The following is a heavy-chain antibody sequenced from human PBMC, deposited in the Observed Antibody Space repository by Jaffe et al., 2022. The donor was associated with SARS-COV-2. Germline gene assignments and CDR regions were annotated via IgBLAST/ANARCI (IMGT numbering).Heavy chain of an antibody. CDR2: IYYSGST. D-gene: IGHD3-3*01. Sequence: QVQLQESGPGLVKPSETLSLTCTVSGGSISSYYWSWIRQPPGKGLEWIGYIYYSGSTNYNPSLKSRVTISVDTSKNQFSLKLSSVTAADTAVYYCARGSGSLDKLFLEWSATYYFDYWGQGTLVTVSS. CDR3: ARGSGSLDKLFLEWSATYYFDY. V-gene: IGHV4-59*01. J-gene: IGHJ4*02. CDR1: GGSISSYY.